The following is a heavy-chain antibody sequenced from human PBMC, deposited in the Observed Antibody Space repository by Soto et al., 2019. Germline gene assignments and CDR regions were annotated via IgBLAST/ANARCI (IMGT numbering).Heavy chain of an antibody. D-gene: IGHD6-13*01. CDR1: SASISSAGYY. CDR3: ARDEYSSSWYAPSYYYYGMDV. Sequence: SETLSLTCSIISASISSAGYYWSWICQHPGQGLEWIGYIYYSGSTYYNPSLKSRVTISVDTSKNQFSLKLSSVTAADTAVYYCARDEYSSSWYAPSYYYYGMDVWGQGTTVT. J-gene: IGHJ6*02. CDR2: IYYSGST. V-gene: IGHV4-31*03.